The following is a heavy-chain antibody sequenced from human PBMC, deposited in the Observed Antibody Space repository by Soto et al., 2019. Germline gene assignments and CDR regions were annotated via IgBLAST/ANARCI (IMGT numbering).Heavy chain of an antibody. Sequence: QVHLVQSGAEVKKPGASVTFPCKASGYTFSNYYMHWVRQAPGQGLEWVGIINPSGGGTTYAQNSPGRVTITRDTSTSTVYMELNSLRSEDTAVYYCARGPKLTDFGDRGYYGMDVWGHGTTVTVSS. D-gene: IGHD4-17*01. V-gene: IGHV1-46*01. CDR1: GYTFSNYY. CDR2: INPSGGGT. CDR3: ARGPKLTDFGDRGYYGMDV. J-gene: IGHJ6*02.